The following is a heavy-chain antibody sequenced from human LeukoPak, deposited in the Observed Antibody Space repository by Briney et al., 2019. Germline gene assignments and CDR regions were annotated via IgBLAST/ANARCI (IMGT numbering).Heavy chain of an antibody. CDR3: AHLVWEYVGGLDV. CDR2: IYTNGNT. Sequence: PGGSLRLSCAASGFIFRNCGMNWVRQAPGKGLEWVSGIYTNGNTRYADSVRGRFTISRDNSKNTLYLQMHSLRVDDTAVYYCAHLVWEYVGGLDVWGQGTTVTVSS. V-gene: IGHV3-23*05. CDR1: GFIFRNCG. D-gene: IGHD1-26*01. J-gene: IGHJ6*02.